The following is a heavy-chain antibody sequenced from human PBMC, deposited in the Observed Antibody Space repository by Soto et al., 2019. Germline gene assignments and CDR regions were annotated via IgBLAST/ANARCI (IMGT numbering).Heavy chain of an antibody. CDR3: VREPYYYDSSGVDY. J-gene: IGHJ4*02. CDR2: IYPGDSDT. V-gene: IGHV5-51*01. D-gene: IGHD3-22*01. Sequence: PGESLKISCKSSGYSFTSYYIGWVRQMPGKGLEWMGIIYPGDSDTRYSPSFQGQVTISADKSISTAYLQWSSLKASDTAMYYCVREPYYYDSSGVDYCGQGTLVTVSS. CDR1: GYSFTSYY.